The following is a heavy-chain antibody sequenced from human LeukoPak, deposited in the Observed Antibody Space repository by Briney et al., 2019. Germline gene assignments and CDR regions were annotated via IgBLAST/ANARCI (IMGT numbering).Heavy chain of an antibody. CDR1: GFTFSSYA. Sequence: GGSLRLSCAASGFTFSSYAMSWVRQAPGNGLEWGSSISGSGSSTYYADSVKGRFTISRDNSKNTVYLQMNSLRAEDTAVYYCAKRPDYDFWSGYQDFWGQGTLVTVSS. D-gene: IGHD3-3*01. CDR2: ISGSGSST. CDR3: AKRPDYDFWSGYQDF. V-gene: IGHV3-23*01. J-gene: IGHJ4*02.